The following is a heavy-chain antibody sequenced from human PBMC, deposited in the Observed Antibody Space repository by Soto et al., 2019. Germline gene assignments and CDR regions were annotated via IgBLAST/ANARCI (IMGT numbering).Heavy chain of an antibody. J-gene: IGHJ6*02. D-gene: IGHD6-19*01. CDR2: IIPIFGTA. CDR1: GGTFSSYA. Sequence: QVQLVQSGAEVKKPGSSVKVSCKASGGTFSSYAISWVRQAPGQGLEWMGGIIPIFGTANYAQKFQGRVTITADESTSTAYMELSSLRSEDTAVYYCARTAVLLGNSSGWYPPPNRENPLYYYYYGMDVWGQGTTVTVSS. CDR3: ARTAVLLGNSSGWYPPPNRENPLYYYYYGMDV. V-gene: IGHV1-69*01.